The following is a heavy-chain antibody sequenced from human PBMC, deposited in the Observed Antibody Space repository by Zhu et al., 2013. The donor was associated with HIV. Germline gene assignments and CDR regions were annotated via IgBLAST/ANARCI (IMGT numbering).Heavy chain of an antibody. Sequence: QVQLVQSGAEVKKPGASVKVSCKASGYTFTSYYMHWVRQAPGQGFEWMGGIIPIFGTANYAQKFQGRVTVTADKSTNTAYMELSSLRSEDTAIYYCARTSYNVFWSGYYPYYFDSVGPGSPGPPSPQ. CDR2: IIPIFGTA. J-gene: IGHJ4*02. V-gene: IGHV1-69*06. D-gene: IGHD3-3*01. CDR3: ARTSYNVFWSGYYPYYFDS. CDR1: GYTFTSYY.